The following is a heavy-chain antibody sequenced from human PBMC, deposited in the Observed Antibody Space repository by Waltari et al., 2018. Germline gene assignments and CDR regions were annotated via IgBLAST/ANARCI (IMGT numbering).Heavy chain of an antibody. J-gene: IGHJ3*02. V-gene: IGHV1-69*01. CDR2: IIPIFGTA. D-gene: IGHD3-10*01. CDR3: ARDDTGSGSLYAFDI. Sequence: QVQLVQSGAEVKKPGSSVKVSCKAFGGTFSSYDTSWVRQAPGQGLEWMGGIIPIFGTANHAQKFQGRVTITADESTSTAYMELSSLRSEDTAVYYCARDDTGSGSLYAFDIWGQGTMVTVSS. CDR1: GGTFSSYD.